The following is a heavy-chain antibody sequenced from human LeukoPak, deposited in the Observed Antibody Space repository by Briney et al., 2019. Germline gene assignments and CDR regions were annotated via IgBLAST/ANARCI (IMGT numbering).Heavy chain of an antibody. V-gene: IGHV4-59*08. J-gene: IGHJ4*02. CDR3: ARHYSSGWDLDY. CDR1: GDSIRSYY. CDR2: VFHTGHT. D-gene: IGHD6-19*01. Sequence: SETLSLTCSVSGDSIRSYYWSWIRQPPGKGLEWIGYVFHTGHTSYNPSLKSRVDVSLDTSKSQFSLKLNSVTAADTAVYYCARHYSSGWDLDYWGQGTLVTVSS.